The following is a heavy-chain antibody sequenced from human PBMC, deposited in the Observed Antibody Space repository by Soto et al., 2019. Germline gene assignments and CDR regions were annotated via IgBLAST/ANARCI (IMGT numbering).Heavy chain of an antibody. J-gene: IGHJ6*02. D-gene: IGHD3-22*01. CDR2: ISGSGGST. V-gene: IGHV3-23*01. Sequence: PGGSLRLSCAASGFTFSSYAMSWVRQAPGKGLEWVSAISGSGGSTYYADSVKGRFTISRDNSKNTLYLQMNSLRAEDTAVYYCAKGPRPIDYDSSGYYYRYYYYGMDVWGQGTTVTVSS. CDR3: AKGPRPIDYDSSGYYYRYYYYGMDV. CDR1: GFTFSSYA.